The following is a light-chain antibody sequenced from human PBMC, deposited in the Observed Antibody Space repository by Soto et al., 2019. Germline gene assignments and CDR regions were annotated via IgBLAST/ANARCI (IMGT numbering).Light chain of an antibody. CDR1: QSVSSN. CDR2: GAS. CDR3: QQSGSSPPT. V-gene: IGKV3-20*01. J-gene: IGKJ1*01. Sequence: VMTQSPSTLYVSKGERATLSCRASQSVSSNLAWYQQKPGQAPRLLLYGASTRATGIPDRFSGSGSGTDFTLTISLLEPEDFALYYCQQSGSSPPTFGQGTKVDIK.